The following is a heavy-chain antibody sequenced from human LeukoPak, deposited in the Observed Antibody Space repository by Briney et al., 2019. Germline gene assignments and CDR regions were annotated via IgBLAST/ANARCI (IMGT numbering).Heavy chain of an antibody. Sequence: GASVKVSCKASGYTFTGYYMHWVRQAPGQGLEWMGWINPDSGGTNYAQKFQGRVTMTRDTSISTAYMELSRLRSDDTAVYYCARDYFPVAGTDYWGQGTLVTVSS. V-gene: IGHV1-2*02. CDR3: ARDYFPVAGTDY. CDR1: GYTFTGYY. CDR2: INPDSGGT. J-gene: IGHJ4*02. D-gene: IGHD6-19*01.